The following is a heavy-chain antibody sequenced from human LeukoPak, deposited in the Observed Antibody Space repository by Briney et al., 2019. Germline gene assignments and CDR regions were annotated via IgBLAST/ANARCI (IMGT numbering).Heavy chain of an antibody. CDR1: GFTFTDYG. V-gene: IGHV3-30*02. J-gene: IGHJ4*02. Sequence: PGGSLRLSCAASGFTFTDYGIHWVRQAPGKGLEWVAFIRYDGSNKFYADSVKGRFTISRDNSKNTLYLQMNSLSSDDTAVYFCGVVVPAADGFDSWGQGTLVIVSS. CDR2: IRYDGSNK. CDR3: GVVVPAADGFDS. D-gene: IGHD2-15*01.